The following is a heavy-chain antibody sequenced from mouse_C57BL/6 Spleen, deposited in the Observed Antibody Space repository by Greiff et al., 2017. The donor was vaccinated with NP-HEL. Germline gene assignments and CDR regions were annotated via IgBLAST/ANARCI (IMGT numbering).Heavy chain of an antibody. CDR1: GYTFTDYY. CDR2: IYPGSGNT. Sequence: QVQLQQSGPELVKPGASVKISCKASGYTFTDYYINWVKQRPGQGLEWIGWIYPGSGNTKYNEKFKGKATLTVDTSSSTAYMQLSSLTSEDSAVYFCARSPPYYYGSSWYCDVWGTGTTVTVSS. J-gene: IGHJ1*03. CDR3: ARSPPYYYGSSWYCDV. D-gene: IGHD1-1*01. V-gene: IGHV1-84*01.